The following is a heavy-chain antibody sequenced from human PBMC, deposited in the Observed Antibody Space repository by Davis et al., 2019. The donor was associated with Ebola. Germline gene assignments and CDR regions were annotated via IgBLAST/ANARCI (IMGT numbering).Heavy chain of an antibody. J-gene: IGHJ4*02. Sequence: GGSLRLSCAASGFIFRNYGIHWVRQAPGRRLEWVAVMSYDGSKEYYSDSVKGRFTITRDSSKSTLYLQMNSLRVEDTAVYYCARAVGAAQRAYYDYWGQGTLVTVSS. CDR3: ARAVGAAQRAYYDY. V-gene: IGHV3-30*03. CDR1: GFIFRNYG. CDR2: MSYDGSKE. D-gene: IGHD1-26*01.